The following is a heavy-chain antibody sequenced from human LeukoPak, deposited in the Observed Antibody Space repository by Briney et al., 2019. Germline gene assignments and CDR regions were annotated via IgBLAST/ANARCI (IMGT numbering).Heavy chain of an antibody. Sequence: SETLSLTCTVSGYSISSCYYWGWMWQPPGRGLEWIGSIYHSGSTHYNPSLKRRVTISVDSSKKQFFLKLRLVTAAATVVYCSAREAGGYGGNENYYYMDVWGKGTTVTVSS. CDR1: GYSISSCYY. V-gene: IGHV4-38-2*02. CDR3: AREAGGYGGNENYYYMDV. CDR2: IYHSGST. J-gene: IGHJ6*03. D-gene: IGHD5-12*01.